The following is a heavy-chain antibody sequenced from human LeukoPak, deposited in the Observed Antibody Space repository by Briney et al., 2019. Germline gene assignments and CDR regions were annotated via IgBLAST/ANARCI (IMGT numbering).Heavy chain of an antibody. CDR1: GGSISIYY. Sequence: SETLSLTCTVSGGSISIYYWSWIRQPARKGLEWIGRIYTSGGTNYNPSLKSRVTMSVDTSKNQFSLKLSSVTAADTAVYYCARDSTTAAYGDYDWFDPWGQGTLVTVSS. D-gene: IGHD4-17*01. J-gene: IGHJ5*02. CDR2: IYTSGGT. CDR3: ARDSTTAAYGDYDWFDP. V-gene: IGHV4-4*07.